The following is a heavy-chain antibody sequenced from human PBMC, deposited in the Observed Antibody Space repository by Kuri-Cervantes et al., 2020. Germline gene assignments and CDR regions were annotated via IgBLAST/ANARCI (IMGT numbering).Heavy chain of an antibody. CDR3: ARVPPNWNYRGFDY. V-gene: IGHV3-52*01. CDR2: IKCDGSEK. J-gene: IGHJ4*02. Sequence: GESLKISCAASGFTFSSSWMHWVCQAPEKGLEWVADIKCDGSEKYYVDSVEGRFTISRDNAKNSLYLQMNSLRAEDTAVYYCARVPPNWNYRGFDYWGQGTLVTVSS. CDR1: GFTFSSSW. D-gene: IGHD1-7*01.